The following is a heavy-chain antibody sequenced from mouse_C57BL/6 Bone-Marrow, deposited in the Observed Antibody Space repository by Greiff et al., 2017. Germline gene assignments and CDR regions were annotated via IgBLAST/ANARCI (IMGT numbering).Heavy chain of an antibody. CDR1: GFTFSDYY. D-gene: IGHD3-2*02. CDR2: INYDGSST. J-gene: IGHJ4*01. V-gene: IGHV5-16*01. Sequence: EVQLVESEGGLVQPGSSMKLSCTASGFTFSDYYMAWVRQVPEKGLEWVANINYDGSSTYYLDSLKSRFIISRDNAKNILYLQMSSLKSEDTATYYCARASSGYAMDYWGQGTSVTVSS. CDR3: ARASSGYAMDY.